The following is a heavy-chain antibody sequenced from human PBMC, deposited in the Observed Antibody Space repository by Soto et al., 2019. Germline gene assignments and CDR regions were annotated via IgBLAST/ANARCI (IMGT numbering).Heavy chain of an antibody. CDR2: IYHSGST. J-gene: IGHJ4*02. CDR1: GGSISSSNW. D-gene: IGHD3-10*01. V-gene: IGHV4-4*02. CDR3: ARVGYGSGSYCNQITRDY. Sequence: SETLSLTCAVSGGSISSSNWWSWVRQPPGKGLEWIGEIYHSGSTNYNPSLKSRVTISVDKSKNQFSLKLSSVTAADTAVYYCARVGYGSGSYCNQITRDYWGQGNLVTVSS.